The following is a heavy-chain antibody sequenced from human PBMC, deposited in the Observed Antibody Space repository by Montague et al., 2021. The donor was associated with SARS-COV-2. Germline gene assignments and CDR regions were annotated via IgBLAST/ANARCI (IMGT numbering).Heavy chain of an antibody. CDR2: IYNSGST. D-gene: IGHD6-19*01. V-gene: IGHV4-59*01. CDR3: ARGSGWMGNAFDI. J-gene: IGHJ3*02. Sequence: SETLSLTCTVSGGSISSYYWSWIRQPPGKGLEWIGYIYNSGSTNXXPSLKSRVTISVDTSKNQFSLKLSSVTAADTAVYYCARGSGWMGNAFDIWGQGTMVTVSS. CDR1: GGSISSYY.